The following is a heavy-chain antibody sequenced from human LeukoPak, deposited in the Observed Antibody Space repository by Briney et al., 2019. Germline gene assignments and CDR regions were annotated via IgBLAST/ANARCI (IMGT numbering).Heavy chain of an antibody. CDR3: AKDTGGSSDYFDY. D-gene: IGHD1-26*01. CDR1: GFTFSSYA. V-gene: IGHV3-23*01. Sequence: GGSLRLSCAASGFTFSSYAMSWVRQAPGKGLEWVSAISGSGGSTYYAGSVKGRFTISRDNSKNTLYLQMNSLRAEDTAVYYCAKDTGGSSDYFDYWGQGALVTVSS. J-gene: IGHJ4*02. CDR2: ISGSGGST.